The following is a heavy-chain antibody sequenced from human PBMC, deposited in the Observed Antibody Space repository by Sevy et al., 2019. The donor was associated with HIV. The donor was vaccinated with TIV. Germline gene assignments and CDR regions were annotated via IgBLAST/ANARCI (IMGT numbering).Heavy chain of an antibody. CDR2: ISDGGTVT. CDR1: GFTFSRYA. J-gene: IGHJ4*02. CDR3: AKEAKEYCSGGSCYGSTVDY. D-gene: IGHD2-15*01. V-gene: IGHV3-23*01. Sequence: GGSLRLSCVVSGFTFSRYAMNWVRQAPGKGLEWVAGISDGGTVTYYGESVKGRFNMFRDTSKNTVYVEMNSLRVEDMAVYYCAKEAKEYCSGGSCYGSTVDYWGQGTLVSVSS.